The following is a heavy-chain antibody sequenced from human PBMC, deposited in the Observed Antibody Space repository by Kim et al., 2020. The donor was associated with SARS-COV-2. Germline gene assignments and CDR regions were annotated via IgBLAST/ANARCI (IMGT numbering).Heavy chain of an antibody. CDR1: GDSISSSFNY. V-gene: IGHV4-39*01. D-gene: IGHD3-22*01. Sequence: SETLSLTCTVSGDSISSSFNYWGWIRQPPGKALEWIGSVYHSGTTYDSPSLKSRVTVSVDTSKNEFSLKVTSVTAADTAVYFCARLPHDSSGYVDCWGQGILVTVSS. J-gene: IGHJ4*02. CDR2: VYHSGTT. CDR3: ARLPHDSSGYVDC.